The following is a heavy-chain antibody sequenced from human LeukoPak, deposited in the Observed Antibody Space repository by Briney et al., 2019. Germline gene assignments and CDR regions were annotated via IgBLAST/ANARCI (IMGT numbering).Heavy chain of an antibody. D-gene: IGHD1-14*01. Sequence: SETLSLTCAVYHESLNGYYWSWIRQPPGKGLEWIGEMNDRGRITYNPSLESRATISAETSKNQFSLKLTSVTAADTAVYYCASGVWSRRFAPWGQGTPVIVSS. CDR1: HESLNGYY. V-gene: IGHV4-34*01. CDR2: MNDRGRI. J-gene: IGHJ5*02. CDR3: ASGVWSRRFAP.